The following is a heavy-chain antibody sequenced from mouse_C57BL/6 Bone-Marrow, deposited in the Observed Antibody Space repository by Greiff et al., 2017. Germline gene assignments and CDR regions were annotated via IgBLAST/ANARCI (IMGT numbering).Heavy chain of an antibody. D-gene: IGHD1-1*01. CDR2: IDPENGDT. J-gene: IGHJ1*03. CDR3: TTVHYYGSSHWYFDV. Sequence: EVQLQQSGAELVRPGASVKLSCTASGFNIKDDYMHWVKQRPEQGLEWIGWIDPENGDTAYASKFPGKATITADTSSNTAYLQLSSLTSEDTAVYYCTTVHYYGSSHWYFDVWGTGTTVTVSS. V-gene: IGHV14-4*01. CDR1: GFNIKDDY.